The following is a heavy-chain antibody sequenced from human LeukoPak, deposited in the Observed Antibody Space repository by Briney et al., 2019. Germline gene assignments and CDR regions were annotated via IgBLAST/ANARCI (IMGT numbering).Heavy chain of an antibody. CDR3: ARWTSQNYYGSGSYYNQLFDY. V-gene: IGHV5-51*01. D-gene: IGHD3-10*01. CDR2: IYPGDSDT. J-gene: IGHJ4*02. CDR1: GYSFTSYW. Sequence: GESLKISCKGSGYSFTSYWIGWVRQMPGKGLEWMGIIYPGDSDTRYSPSFQGQVTISADKSISTAYLQWSSLKASDTAMYYCARWTSQNYYGSGSYYNQLFDYWGQGTLVTVSS.